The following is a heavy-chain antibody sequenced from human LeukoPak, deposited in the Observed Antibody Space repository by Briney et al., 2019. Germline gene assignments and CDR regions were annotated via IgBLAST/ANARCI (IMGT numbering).Heavy chain of an antibody. Sequence: GGSLRRSCAASGFTFSSYAMSWVRQAPGKGLEWVSAISGGGGSTYYADSVKGRFTISRDNSRNTLYLQMNSLRTEDTAVYYCAKAPGLAVAGTDCWGQGTLVTVSS. D-gene: IGHD6-19*01. V-gene: IGHV3-23*01. CDR2: ISGGGGST. J-gene: IGHJ4*02. CDR1: GFTFSSYA. CDR3: AKAPGLAVAGTDC.